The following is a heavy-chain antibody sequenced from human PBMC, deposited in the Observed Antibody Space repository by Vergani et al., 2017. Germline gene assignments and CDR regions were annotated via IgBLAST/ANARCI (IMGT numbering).Heavy chain of an antibody. CDR1: GGSFSGYY. J-gene: IGHJ6*02. CDR3: ARGQRIQLWLRGYYYGMDV. Sequence: QVQLQQWGAGLLKPSETLSLTCAVYGGSFSGYYWSWIRQPPGKGLEWIGEINHSGSTNYNPSLKSRVTISVDRSKNQFSLKLSSVTAADTAVYYCARGQRIQLWLRGYYYGMDVWGQGTTVTVSS. CDR2: INHSGST. V-gene: IGHV4-34*01. D-gene: IGHD5-18*01.